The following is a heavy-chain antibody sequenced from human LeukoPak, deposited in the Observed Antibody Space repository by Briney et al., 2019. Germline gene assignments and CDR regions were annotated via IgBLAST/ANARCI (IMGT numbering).Heavy chain of an antibody. CDR3: VRDSDNYLFDY. CDR2: TSGDERYT. V-gene: IGHV3-64D*06. D-gene: IGHD4-11*01. Sequence: GGSLRLSCSVFGFTFSSYTMHWVRQTPGKGLEFISTTSGDERYTNYADSVKGRFTISRDNSRDTLYLQMSSLRIDDTAVYYCVRDSDNYLFDYWGQGTLVTVAS. CDR1: GFTFSSYT. J-gene: IGHJ4*02.